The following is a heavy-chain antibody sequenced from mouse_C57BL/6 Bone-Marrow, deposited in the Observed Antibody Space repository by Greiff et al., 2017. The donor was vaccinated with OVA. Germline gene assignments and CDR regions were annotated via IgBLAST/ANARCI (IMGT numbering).Heavy chain of an antibody. D-gene: IGHD2-1*01. J-gene: IGHJ2*01. CDR3: ASRDGKGYFDY. CDR1: GYTFTSYW. Sequence: QVQLQQPGAELVRPGSSVKLSCKASGYTFTSYWMHWVKQRPIQDLEWIGNIDPSDSETHYNQKFKDKATLTVDKSSSTAYMQLSSLTSEDSAVYYCASRDGKGYFDYWGQGTTLTVSS. V-gene: IGHV1-52*01. CDR2: IDPSDSET.